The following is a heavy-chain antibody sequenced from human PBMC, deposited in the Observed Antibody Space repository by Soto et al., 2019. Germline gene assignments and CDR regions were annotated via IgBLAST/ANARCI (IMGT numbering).Heavy chain of an antibody. V-gene: IGHV3-30-3*01. CDR2: MSYDGNSK. J-gene: IGHJ4*02. CDR1: GFTFSSYS. D-gene: IGHD2-21*01. Sequence: QVQLVESGGGVVQPGRSLRLSCAASGFTFSSYSMHWVRQAPGKGLEWVAAMSYDGNSKYFADSVKGRFTISRDNSKNTLSLQMNSLGAEDSAVYYCARGRTVRDHDDIDLWGQGTLVTVSS. CDR3: ARGRTVRDHDDIDL.